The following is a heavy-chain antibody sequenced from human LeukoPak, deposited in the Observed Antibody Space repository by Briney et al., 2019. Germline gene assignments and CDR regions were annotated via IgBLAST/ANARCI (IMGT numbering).Heavy chain of an antibody. D-gene: IGHD6-19*01. V-gene: IGHV3-23*01. CDR1: GFTFSSYA. J-gene: IGHJ4*02. CDR3: ATRIAVAGPFDY. Sequence: PGGSLRLSCAASGFTFSSYAMSWVRQAPGEGLEWVSAISGSGGSTYYADSVKGRFTISRDNSKNTLYLQMNSLRAEDTAVYYCATRIAVAGPFDYWGQGTLVTVSS. CDR2: ISGSGGST.